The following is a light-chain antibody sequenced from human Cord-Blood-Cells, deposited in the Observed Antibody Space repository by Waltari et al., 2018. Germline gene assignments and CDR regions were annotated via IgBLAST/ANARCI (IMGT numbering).Light chain of an antibody. V-gene: IGLV2-14*01. CDR1: SSDVGGYNF. Sequence: QSALTQPASVSVSPGQSITISCTGTSSDVGGYNFVLWYQQHPGKAPKLMIYDVSNRPSGVSNRFSGSKSGNTASLTISGLQAEDEADYYCSSYTSSSTLVVFGGGTKLTVL. J-gene: IGLJ2*01. CDR3: SSYTSSSTLVV. CDR2: DVS.